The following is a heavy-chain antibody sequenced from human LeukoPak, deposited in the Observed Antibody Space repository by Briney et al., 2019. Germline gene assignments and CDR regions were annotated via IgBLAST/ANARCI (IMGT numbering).Heavy chain of an antibody. CDR1: GYSISSGYY. D-gene: IGHD6-13*01. CDR2: IYHSGST. V-gene: IGHV4-38-2*02. J-gene: IGHJ4*02. Sequence: SETLSLTCTVSGYSISSGYYWGWIRQPPGKGLEWIGSIYHSGSTYYNPSLKSRVTISVDKSKNQFSLKLSSVTAEDTAVYYCARSPRQLGIRSDYWGQGTLVTVSS. CDR3: ARSPRQLGIRSDY.